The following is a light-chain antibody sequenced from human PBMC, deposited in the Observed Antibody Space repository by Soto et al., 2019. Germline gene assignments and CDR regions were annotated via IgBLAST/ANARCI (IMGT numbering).Light chain of an antibody. CDR1: QGVSTY. CDR2: DAS. CDR3: QQRSNWPS. V-gene: IGKV3-11*01. J-gene: IGKJ4*01. Sequence: EIVLTHSPATLSLSPGERATLSCRASQGVSTYLAWYQQKPGQAPRLLIYDASNSATGIPARFSGSGSWTDFTLTISSLAPEDFAVDYCQQRSNWPSFGGGTKVEIK.